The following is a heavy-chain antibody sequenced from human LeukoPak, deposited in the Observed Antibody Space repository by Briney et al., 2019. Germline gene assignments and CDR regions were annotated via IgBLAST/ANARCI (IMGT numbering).Heavy chain of an antibody. CDR3: AKDRGGSGGYYYGYFDY. CDR2: ISYDGINK. CDR1: GFIFSSYS. J-gene: IGHJ4*02. Sequence: QPGGSLRLSCAASGFIFSSYSINWVRQAPGKGLEWLAVISYDGINKYYADSVKGRFTISRDNSKNTLYLQMNSLRTEDTAMYYCAKDRGGSGGYYYGYFDYWGQGTLVTVSS. D-gene: IGHD3-22*01. V-gene: IGHV3-30*18.